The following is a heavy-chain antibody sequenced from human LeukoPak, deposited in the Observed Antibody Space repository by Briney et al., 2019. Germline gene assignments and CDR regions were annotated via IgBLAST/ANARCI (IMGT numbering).Heavy chain of an antibody. J-gene: IGHJ4*02. Sequence: SVKVSCKASGGTFSSYAISWVRQAPGQEVEWMGGIIPIFGTANYAQKFPGRVTITADKSTSTAYMELSRLRSGDTAVYYCARGRISYGSGSWDFDYWGQGTLVTVSS. CDR2: IIPIFGTA. D-gene: IGHD3-10*01. V-gene: IGHV1-69*06. CDR3: ARGRISYGSGSWDFDY. CDR1: GGTFSSYA.